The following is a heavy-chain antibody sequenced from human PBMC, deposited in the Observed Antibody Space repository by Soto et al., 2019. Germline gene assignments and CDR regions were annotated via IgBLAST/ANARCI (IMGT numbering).Heavy chain of an antibody. CDR3: AKHYYGSGSYSLYYYYYYGMDV. V-gene: IGHV3-23*01. Sequence: WGSLRLSCAASGFTFISYAISCVRHSPLKWREWVSAISGSGGSTYYADSVKGRFTISRDNSKNTLYLQMNSLRAEDTAVYYCAKHYYGSGSYSLYYYYYYGMDVWGQGTTVTVSS. CDR1: GFTFISYA. J-gene: IGHJ6*02. D-gene: IGHD3-10*01. CDR2: ISGSGGST.